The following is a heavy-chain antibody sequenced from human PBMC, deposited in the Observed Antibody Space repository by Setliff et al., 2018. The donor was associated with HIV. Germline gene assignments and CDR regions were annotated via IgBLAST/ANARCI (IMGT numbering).Heavy chain of an antibody. CDR2: INHSGST. CDR3: AARNSGNPTRHFDY. D-gene: IGHD3-10*01. J-gene: IGHJ4*02. V-gene: IGHV4-34*01. Sequence: SETLSLTCAVYGGSFSGYYWSWIRQPPGKGLEWIGEINHSGSTNYNPSLKSRVTISVDTSKNQFSLSLTSVTAADTAVYFCAARNSGNPTRHFDYWGQGTLVTVSS. CDR1: GGSFSGYY.